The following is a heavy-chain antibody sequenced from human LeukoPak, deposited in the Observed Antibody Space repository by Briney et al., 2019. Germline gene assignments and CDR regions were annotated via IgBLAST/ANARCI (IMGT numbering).Heavy chain of an antibody. Sequence: ASVKVSCKASGYTFTGYYMHWVLQAPGQGLEWMGRINPNSGGTNYAQMFQGRVTMTRDTSISTAYMELSRLRSDDTAVYYCARSDRSSRFDYWGQGTLVTVSS. D-gene: IGHD6-13*01. CDR2: INPNSGGT. CDR3: ARSDRSSRFDY. J-gene: IGHJ4*02. CDR1: GYTFTGYY. V-gene: IGHV1-2*06.